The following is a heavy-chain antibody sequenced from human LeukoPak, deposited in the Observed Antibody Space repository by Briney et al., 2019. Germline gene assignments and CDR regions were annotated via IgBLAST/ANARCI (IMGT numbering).Heavy chain of an antibody. J-gene: IGHJ4*02. CDR1: GFTFSTYW. Sequence: PGGSLRLSCAAPGFTFSTYWTNWYRQAPGKGLEWVGNINQDASEINYVDSVRGRFTISRDNAKNSLHLQMNSLRAEDTAVYYCATDRDNSDWQKRFDSWGQGTLVTVSS. V-gene: IGHV3-7*01. CDR2: INQDASEI. D-gene: IGHD2-21*02. CDR3: ATDRDNSDWQKRFDS.